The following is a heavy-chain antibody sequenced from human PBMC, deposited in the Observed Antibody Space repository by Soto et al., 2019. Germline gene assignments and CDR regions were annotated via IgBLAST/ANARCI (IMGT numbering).Heavy chain of an antibody. J-gene: IGHJ6*03. CDR1: GFTFSSYA. D-gene: IGHD2-21*02. CDR3: AKDRHGDCPYYYYYMDV. V-gene: IGHV3-23*01. Sequence: GGSLRLSCAASGFTFSSYAMSWVRQAPGKGLEWVSAISGSGGSTYYADSVKGRFTISRDNSKNTLYLQMNSLRAEDTAVYYCAKDRHGDCPYYYYYMDVWSKGTTVTVSS. CDR2: ISGSGGST.